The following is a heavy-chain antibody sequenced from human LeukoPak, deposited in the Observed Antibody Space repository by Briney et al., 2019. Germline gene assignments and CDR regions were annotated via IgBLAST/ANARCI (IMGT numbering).Heavy chain of an antibody. V-gene: IGHV3-30*04. CDR1: GFTFSSYA. J-gene: IGHJ4*02. Sequence: PGRSLRLSCAASGFTFSSYAMHWVRQAPGKGLEWVAVISYDGSNKYYADSVKGRFTISRDNAKNSLYLQMNSLRAEDTALYYCAKDIGYRSSTSCSQPWGQGTLVTVSS. CDR2: ISYDGSNK. CDR3: AKDIGYRSSTSCSQP. D-gene: IGHD2-2*01.